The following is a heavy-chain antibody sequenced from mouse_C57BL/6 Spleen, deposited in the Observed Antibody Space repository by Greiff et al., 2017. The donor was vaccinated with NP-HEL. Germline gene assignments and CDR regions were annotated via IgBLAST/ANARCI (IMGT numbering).Heavy chain of an antibody. V-gene: IGHV3-6*01. CDR1: GYSITSGYY. CDR2: ISYDGSN. CDR3: ASQLRLRAWFAY. D-gene: IGHD3-2*02. Sequence: VQLKESGPGLVKPSQSLSLTCSVTGYSITSGYYWNWIRQFPGNKLEWMGYISYDGSNNYNPSLKNRISITRDTSKNQFFLKLNSVTTEDTATYYCASQLRLRAWFAYWGQGTLVTVSA. J-gene: IGHJ3*01.